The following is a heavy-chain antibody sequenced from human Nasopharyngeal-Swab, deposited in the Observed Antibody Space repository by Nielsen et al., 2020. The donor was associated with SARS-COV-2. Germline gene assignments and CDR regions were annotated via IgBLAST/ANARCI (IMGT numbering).Heavy chain of an antibody. V-gene: IGHV1-46*01. CDR2: VNPSGGST. J-gene: IGHJ6*03. Sequence: ASVKVSCKASGYTFTSYYMHWVRQAPGQGLEWTGIVNPSGGSTSYAQKFQGRVTMTTDTSTSTAYMELRSLRSDDTAVYYCAREVYYYYYYMDVWGKGTTVTVSS. CDR1: GYTFTSYY. CDR3: AREVYYYYYYMDV.